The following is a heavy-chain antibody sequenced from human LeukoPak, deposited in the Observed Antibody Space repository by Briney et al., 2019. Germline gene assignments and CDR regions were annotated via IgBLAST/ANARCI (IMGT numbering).Heavy chain of an antibody. Sequence: GGSLRLSCAASGFTFSSYSMNWVRKAPGKGLEWVSYISSGSGTIYYADSVKGRFTISRDNAKNSLYLQMNSLRAEDTAVYYCARDQWGDIWGQGTMVSVSS. CDR1: GFTFSSYS. V-gene: IGHV3-48*01. CDR2: ISSGSGTI. D-gene: IGHD1-26*01. CDR3: ARDQWGDI. J-gene: IGHJ3*02.